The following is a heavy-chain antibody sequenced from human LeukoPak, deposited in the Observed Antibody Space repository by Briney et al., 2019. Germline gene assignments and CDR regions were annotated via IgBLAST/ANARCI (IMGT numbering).Heavy chain of an antibody. CDR2: LSGSGITT. J-gene: IGHJ4*01. Sequence: PGGSLRLSCAASGFTFSNSAMSWVRQAPGKGLEWVSPLSGSGITTYYADSVKGRFTISRDNSKNTLYLQMNSLRAEDTAEYYCAKGIYSSGWSYFDYWGHGTLVTVSS. CDR3: AKGIYSSGWSYFDY. V-gene: IGHV3-23*01. CDR1: GFTFSNSA. D-gene: IGHD6-19*01.